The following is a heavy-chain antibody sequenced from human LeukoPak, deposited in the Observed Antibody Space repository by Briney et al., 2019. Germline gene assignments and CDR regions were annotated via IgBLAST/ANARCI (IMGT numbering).Heavy chain of an antibody. CDR2: ISAYNGNT. V-gene: IGHV1-18*01. CDR1: GYTFTSYG. D-gene: IGHD3-10*01. Sequence: ASVKVSCKASGYTFTSYGISWVRQAPGQGLEWMGWISAYNGNTNYAQKLQGRVTMTTDTSTSTAYMELRSLRSDDTAVYYCASPYYYGSGSYYNRPFDYWGQGTLVTVSS. J-gene: IGHJ4*02. CDR3: ASPYYYGSGSYYNRPFDY.